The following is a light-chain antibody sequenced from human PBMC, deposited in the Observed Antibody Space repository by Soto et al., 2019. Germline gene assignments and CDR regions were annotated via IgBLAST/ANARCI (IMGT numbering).Light chain of an antibody. V-gene: IGLV2-8*01. Sequence: QSALTQPPSASGSPGQSVTISCTGTSSDVGGYNYVSWYQQHPGKAPKLMIYEVNKRPSGVPDRFSGSKSGNTASLTVSGLQAEGEADYYCSSYAGSNNPFVFGTGTKVTVL. CDR1: SSDVGGYNY. J-gene: IGLJ1*01. CDR2: EVN. CDR3: SSYAGSNNPFV.